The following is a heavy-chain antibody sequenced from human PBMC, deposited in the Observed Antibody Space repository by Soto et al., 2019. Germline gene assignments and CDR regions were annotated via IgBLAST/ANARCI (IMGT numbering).Heavy chain of an antibody. J-gene: IGHJ4*02. D-gene: IGHD1-26*01. CDR1: GGSISSYY. CDR2: IYYSGST. Sequence: SETLSLTCTVSGGSISSYYWSWIRQPPGKGLEWIGYIYYSGSTNYNPSLKSRVTISVDTSKNQFSLKLSSVTAADTAVYYCARGYSGSYYSDYWGQGTLVTVSS. V-gene: IGHV4-59*01. CDR3: ARGYSGSYYSDY.